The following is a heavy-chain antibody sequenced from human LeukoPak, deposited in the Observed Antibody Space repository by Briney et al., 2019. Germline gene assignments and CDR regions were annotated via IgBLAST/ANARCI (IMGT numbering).Heavy chain of an antibody. CDR2: ISYDGSNK. J-gene: IGHJ4*02. V-gene: IGHV3-30*04. CDR1: GFTFSSYA. Sequence: GGSLRLSCAASGFTFSSYAMHWVRQAPGKGLEWVAVISYDGSNKYYADSVKGRFTISRDNSKNTLYLQMNSLRAEDTAVYYCARDSKPSIAARSTFDYRGQGTLVTVSS. D-gene: IGHD6-6*01. CDR3: ARDSKPSIAARSTFDY.